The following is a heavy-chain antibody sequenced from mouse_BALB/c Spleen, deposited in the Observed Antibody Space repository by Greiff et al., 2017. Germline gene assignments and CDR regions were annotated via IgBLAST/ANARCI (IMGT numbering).Heavy chain of an antibody. J-gene: IGHJ3*01. CDR3: ARSYDGYSWFAY. V-gene: IGHV5-12-1*01. Sequence: EVQLVEFGGGLVKPGGSLKLSCAASGFAFSSYDMSWVRQTPEKRLEWVAYISSGGGSTYYPDTVKGRFTISRDNAKNTLYLQMSSLKSEDTAMYYCARSYDGYSWFAYWGQGTLVTVSA. D-gene: IGHD2-3*01. CDR2: ISSGGGST. CDR1: GFAFSSYD.